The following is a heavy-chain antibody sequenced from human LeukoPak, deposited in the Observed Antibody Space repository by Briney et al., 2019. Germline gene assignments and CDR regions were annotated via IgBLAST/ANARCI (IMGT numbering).Heavy chain of an antibody. CDR3: ARDRVVVPAAFDY. Sequence: ASVKVSCTASGYTFTAYYMHWVRQAPGQGLEWVGWINPNSGGTNYAQKFQGRVTMTRDTSISTAYMELSRLRSDDTAVYYCARDRVVVPAAFDYWGQGTLVTVSS. D-gene: IGHD2-2*01. CDR2: INPNSGGT. J-gene: IGHJ4*02. V-gene: IGHV1-2*02. CDR1: GYTFTAYY.